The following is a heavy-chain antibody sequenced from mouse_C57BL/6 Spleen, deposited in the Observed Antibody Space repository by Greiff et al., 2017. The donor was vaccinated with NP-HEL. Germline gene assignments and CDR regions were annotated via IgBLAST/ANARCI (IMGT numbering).Heavy chain of an antibody. D-gene: IGHD3-2*02. CDR3: ARGGGSAWFAY. CDR1: GYTFTSYW. J-gene: IGHJ3*01. CDR2: IDPSDSYT. V-gene: IGHV1-59*01. Sequence: VQLQQSGAELVRPGTSVKLSCKASGYTFTSYWMHWVKQRPGQGLEWIGVIDPSDSYTNYNQKFKGKATLTVDTSSSTAYMQLSSLTSEDSAVYYGARGGGSAWFAYWGQGTLVTVSA.